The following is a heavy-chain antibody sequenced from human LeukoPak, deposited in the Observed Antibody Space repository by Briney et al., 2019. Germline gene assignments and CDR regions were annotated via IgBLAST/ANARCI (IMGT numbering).Heavy chain of an antibody. CDR2: MYSGGST. CDR3: ARSYSNHLFGMDV. V-gene: IGHV3-66*01. CDR1: GFTVSSYY. J-gene: IGHJ6*02. D-gene: IGHD4-11*01. Sequence: GGSLRLSCAASGFTVSSYYMTWVRQAPGKGLEWVSVMYSGGSTYYADSVKGRVAISRDNSQDTVFLQMNSVRVEDTAVYYCARSYSNHLFGMDVWGQGTAVTVSS.